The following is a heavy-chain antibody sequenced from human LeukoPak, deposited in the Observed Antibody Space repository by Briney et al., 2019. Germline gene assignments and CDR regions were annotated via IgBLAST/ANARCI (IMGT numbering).Heavy chain of an antibody. Sequence: ASVKVSCKASGYTFTGYYMHWVRQAPGQGLEWMGRINPNSGGTNYAQKFQGRVTMTRDTSISTAYMELSRLRSDDTAVYYCARDPSTVTTGTTYYYYMDVWGKGTTVTVSS. CDR3: ARDPSTVTTGTTYYYYMDV. CDR2: INPNSGGT. V-gene: IGHV1-2*06. CDR1: GYTFTGYY. J-gene: IGHJ6*03. D-gene: IGHD4-17*01.